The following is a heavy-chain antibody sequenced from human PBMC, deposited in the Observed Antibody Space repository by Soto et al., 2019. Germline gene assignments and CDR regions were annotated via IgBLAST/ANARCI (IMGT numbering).Heavy chain of an antibody. Sequence: TLSLTCAVYGGSLSGYYWSWIRQPPGKGLEWIGEINHSGSTNYNPSLKSRVTISVDTSKNQFSLKLSSVTAADTAVYYCARGPPYYDFWSGYYPSRTYYYYGMDVWGQGTTVTVSS. CDR2: INHSGST. CDR3: ARGPPYYDFWSGYYPSRTYYYYGMDV. J-gene: IGHJ6*02. V-gene: IGHV4-34*01. CDR1: GGSLSGYY. D-gene: IGHD3-3*01.